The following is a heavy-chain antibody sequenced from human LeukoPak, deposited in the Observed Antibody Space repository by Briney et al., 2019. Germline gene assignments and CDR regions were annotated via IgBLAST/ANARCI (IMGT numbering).Heavy chain of an antibody. CDR3: AKDQDIVVVVAAEDNWFDP. D-gene: IGHD2-15*01. V-gene: IGHV3-23*01. J-gene: IGHJ5*02. Sequence: PGGSLRLSCAASGFTFSTYAVNWVRQAPGKGLEWVSAITGSGGATYYADSVKGRFTISRDNSKNTLYLQMNSLRAEDTAVYYCAKDQDIVVVVAAEDNWFDPWGQGTLVTVSS. CDR1: GFTFSTYA. CDR2: ITGSGGAT.